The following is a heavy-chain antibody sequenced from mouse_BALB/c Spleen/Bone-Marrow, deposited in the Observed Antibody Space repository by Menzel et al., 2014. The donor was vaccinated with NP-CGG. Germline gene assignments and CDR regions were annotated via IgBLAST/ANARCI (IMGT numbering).Heavy chain of an antibody. CDR2: IDPGNGNT. CDR3: ASGGTTTTWYFDV. Sequence: VLVTQSGAELVKPGASVKLSCTASGFNIKDIYMHWVKQRPEQGLEWIGRIDPGNGNTKYDPKFQGKATITADTSSNTAYLQLRSLTSEDTAVYCCASGGTTTTWYFDVWGAGTTVTVSS. V-gene: IGHV14-3*02. D-gene: IGHD1-2*01. J-gene: IGHJ1*01. CDR1: GFNIKDIY.